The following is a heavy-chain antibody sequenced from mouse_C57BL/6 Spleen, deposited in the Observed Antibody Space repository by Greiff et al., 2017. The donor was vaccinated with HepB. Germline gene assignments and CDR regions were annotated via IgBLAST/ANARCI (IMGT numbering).Heavy chain of an antibody. V-gene: IGHV7-1*01. CDR1: GFTFSDFY. CDR3: AREMGYGYDVGMDY. CDR2: SRNKANDYTT. Sequence: EVKLVESGGGLVQSGRSLRLSCATSGFTFSDFYMEWVRQAPGKGLEWIAASRNKANDYTTEYSASGKGRFIVSRDTSQSILYLQMNALRAEDTAIYYCAREMGYGYDVGMDYWGQGTSVTVSS. D-gene: IGHD2-2*01. J-gene: IGHJ4*01.